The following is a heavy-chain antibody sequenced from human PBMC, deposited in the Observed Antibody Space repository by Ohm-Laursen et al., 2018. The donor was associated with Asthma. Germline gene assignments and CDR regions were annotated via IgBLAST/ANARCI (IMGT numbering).Heavy chain of an antibody. J-gene: IGHJ4*02. CDR1: GVSISSGSYY. CDR3: VRLFYNWNGLDY. CDR2: LYYTGIT. D-gene: IGHD1-1*01. V-gene: IGHV4-39*01. Sequence: GTLSLTCTVSGVSISSGSYYWGWIRQPPGKGLEWIGSLYYTGITYSNPSLKSRVTISVDSSKNQFSLKRHSVTAADTAIYYCVRLFYNWNGLDYWGLGTLVTVST.